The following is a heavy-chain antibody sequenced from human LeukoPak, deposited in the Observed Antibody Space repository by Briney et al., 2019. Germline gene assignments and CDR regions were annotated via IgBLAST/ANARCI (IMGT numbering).Heavy chain of an antibody. CDR2: ISDDGKYI. J-gene: IGHJ4*02. D-gene: IGHD4-23*01. CDR3: ARNGGSLDY. CDR1: GFTFSRYS. Sequence: GGSLRLSCAASGFTFSRYSMNWVRQAPGKGLEWVSSISDDGKYIYYADSVKGRFSISRDNAKSSLYLQMNSLRAEDTALYYCARNGGSLDYWGQGTLVTVAS. V-gene: IGHV3-21*01.